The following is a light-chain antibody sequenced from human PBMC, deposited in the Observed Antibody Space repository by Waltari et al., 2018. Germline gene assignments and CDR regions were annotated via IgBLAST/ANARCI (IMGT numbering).Light chain of an antibody. CDR2: DVT. CDR1: SSDVGGFNS. V-gene: IGLV2-14*03. J-gene: IGLJ2*01. CDR3: SSYSSISTLV. Sequence: QSALTQPASVSGSPGQSITIPCTGTSSDVGGFNSVSWYQQHPGEAPKLLLYDVTQRPSGVSNRFSGSKSANTASLTISGLQAGDEAHYYCSSYSSISTLVFGGGTKLTVL.